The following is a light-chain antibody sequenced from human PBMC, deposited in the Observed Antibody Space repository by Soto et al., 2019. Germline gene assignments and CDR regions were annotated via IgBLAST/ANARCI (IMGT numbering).Light chain of an antibody. CDR2: AAS. Sequence: DIQMTQSPSSLSAPVGDRVTITCRASQGISNYLAWYQQKPGKVPKLLIYAASTLQSGVPSRFSGSGSGTDFTLTISSLQPEDVATYYCQKYNSALSLTFGGGTKVEIK. CDR1: QGISNY. CDR3: QKYNSALSLT. J-gene: IGKJ4*01. V-gene: IGKV1-27*01.